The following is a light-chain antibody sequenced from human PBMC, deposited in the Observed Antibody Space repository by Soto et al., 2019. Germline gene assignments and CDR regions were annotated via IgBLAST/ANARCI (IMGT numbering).Light chain of an antibody. CDR2: AAS. CDR3: QQLNSSPLT. J-gene: IGKJ4*01. CDR1: QGVNSY. Sequence: DIQLTQSPSFLSASVGDRVTITCRASQGVNSYLAWFQQQPGKAPKLLIYAASTLQGGVPSRFSGSGSGTEFTLTISTLQPEVFATYFCQQLNSSPLTFGGGTKGDIK. V-gene: IGKV1-9*01.